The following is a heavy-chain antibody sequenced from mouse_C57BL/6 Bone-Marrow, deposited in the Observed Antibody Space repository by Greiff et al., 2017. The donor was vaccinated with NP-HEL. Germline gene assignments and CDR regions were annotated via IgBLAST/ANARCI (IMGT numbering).Heavy chain of an antibody. V-gene: IGHV7-3*01. CDR1: GFTFTDYY. CDR2: IRNKANGYTT. J-gene: IGHJ1*03. CDR3: ARSFYYYWYFDV. D-gene: IGHD1-1*01. Sequence: EVQLVESGGGLVQPGGSLSLSCAASGFTFTDYYMSWVRQPPGKALEWLGFIRNKANGYTTEYSASVKGRFTISRDNYHSILYLQMNALRAEDSATYYCARSFYYYWYFDVWGTGTTVTVSS.